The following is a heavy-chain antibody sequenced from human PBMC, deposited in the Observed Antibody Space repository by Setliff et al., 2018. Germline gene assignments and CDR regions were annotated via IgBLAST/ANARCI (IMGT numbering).Heavy chain of an antibody. J-gene: IGHJ4*02. Sequence: NPSETLSLTCTVSGGSISSSSYYWGWIRQPPGKGLEWIGSIYYSGSTYYNPSLKSRVTISVDTSKNQFPLKLSSVTAADTAVYYCARGRVEMATITPFDYWGQGTLVTVSS. D-gene: IGHD5-12*01. CDR1: GGSISSSSYY. CDR3: ARGRVEMATITPFDY. V-gene: IGHV4-39*06. CDR2: IYYSGST.